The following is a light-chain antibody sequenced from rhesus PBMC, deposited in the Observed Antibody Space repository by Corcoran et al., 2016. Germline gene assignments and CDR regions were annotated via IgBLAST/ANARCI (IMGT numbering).Light chain of an antibody. CDR3: YRHSSGWT. CDR1: QSVCSY. J-gene: IGKJ1*01. V-gene: IGKV3-10*01. Sequence: QVILTQSPATLSLSPGERATLSCRASQSVCSYLAWYQQKPGQAPRLLIYGASSRAPGIPDRVSGSGSGTDVPLTISILEPGDVGVSHCYRHSSGWTFGHGAKVEIK. CDR2: GAS.